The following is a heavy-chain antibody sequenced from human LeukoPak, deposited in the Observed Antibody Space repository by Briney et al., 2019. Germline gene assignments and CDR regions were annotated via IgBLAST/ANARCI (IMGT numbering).Heavy chain of an antibody. CDR1: GYTFTGYY. J-gene: IGHJ5*02. CDR3: ARDNSVGDYAWWFDP. D-gene: IGHD1-26*01. V-gene: IGHV1-2*02. CDR2: INPNSGGT. Sequence: ASVKVSCKASGYTFTGYYMHWVRQAPGQGLEWMGWINPNSGGTNYAQKFQGRVTMTRDMSTSTDYLELSSLRSEDTAVYYCARDNSVGDYAWWFDPWGQGTLVTVSS.